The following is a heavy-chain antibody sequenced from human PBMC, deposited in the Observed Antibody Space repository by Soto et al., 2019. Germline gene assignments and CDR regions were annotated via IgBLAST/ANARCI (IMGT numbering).Heavy chain of an antibody. Sequence: EVQLLESGGGLVQPGESLRLSCAASGFTFSSYAMSWVRQAPGKGLEWVSVISGSDDSTYYADSVKGRFTISRDNSKNTLYLQMNSLRAEDTAVYYGAKRSSSSTFDYWVQGTLVTVAS. D-gene: IGHD6-6*01. V-gene: IGHV3-23*01. CDR3: AKRSSSSTFDY. CDR2: ISGSDDST. CDR1: GFTFSSYA. J-gene: IGHJ4*02.